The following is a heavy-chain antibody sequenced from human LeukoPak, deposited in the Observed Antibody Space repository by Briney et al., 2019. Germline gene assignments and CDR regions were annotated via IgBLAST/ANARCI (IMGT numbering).Heavy chain of an antibody. V-gene: IGHV4-59*01. J-gene: IGHJ4*02. D-gene: IGHD6-19*01. CDR3: ASLAVAGLSEGY. Sequence: SETLSLTCTVSGGSISTYYWNWIRQPPGKGLEWIGFIYYSGSTNYNPSLKSRVTMSVDTSKNQFSLKLSSVTAADTAVYYCASLAVAGLSEGYWGQGTLVIVSS. CDR1: GGSISTYY. CDR2: IYYSGST.